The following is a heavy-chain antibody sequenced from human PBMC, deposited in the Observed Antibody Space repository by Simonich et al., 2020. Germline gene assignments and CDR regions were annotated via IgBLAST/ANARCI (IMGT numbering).Heavy chain of an antibody. CDR3: ARGGLGHWYFDL. CDR1: GYTFTGCY. D-gene: IGHD6-25*01. Sequence: QVQLVQSGAEVKKPGASVKVSCKASGYTFTGCYMHWVRQAPGQGLEWMGWINPTSGGTNYAQKFQGRVTMTRDTSISTAYMELSRLRSDDTAVYYCARGGLGHWYFDLWGRGTLVTVSS. J-gene: IGHJ2*01. CDR2: INPTSGGT. V-gene: IGHV1-2*02.